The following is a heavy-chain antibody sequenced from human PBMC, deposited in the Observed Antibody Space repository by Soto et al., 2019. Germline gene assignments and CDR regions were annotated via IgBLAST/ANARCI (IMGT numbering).Heavy chain of an antibody. Sequence: GGSLRLSCAASGVTFSSYAMSWVRQAPGKGLEWVSAISGSGGSTYYADSVKGRFTISRDNSKNTLYLQMNSLRAEDTAVYYCAKDPGAAANSTLDYWGQGTLVTVSS. CDR2: ISGSGGST. CDR3: AKDPGAAANSTLDY. V-gene: IGHV3-23*01. CDR1: GVTFSSYA. D-gene: IGHD2-2*01. J-gene: IGHJ4*02.